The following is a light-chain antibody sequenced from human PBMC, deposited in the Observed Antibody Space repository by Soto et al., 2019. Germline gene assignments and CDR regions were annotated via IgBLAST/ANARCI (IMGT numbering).Light chain of an antibody. J-gene: IGKJ1*01. CDR2: KAS. V-gene: IGKV1-5*03. CDR1: QGLNTW. CDR3: QQYDGDWT. Sequence: DIQMIQSPSTLSASVGDRVTITCRASQGLNTWLAWYQQKPGKAPQLLIYKASSLESGVTSRFSGSGSGTEFTLTISSLQTDDFATYYCQQYDGDWTFGEGTKVEIK.